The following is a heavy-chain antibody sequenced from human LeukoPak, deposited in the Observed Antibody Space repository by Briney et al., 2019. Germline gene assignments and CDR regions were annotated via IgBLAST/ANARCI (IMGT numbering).Heavy chain of an antibody. CDR3: ARGIPQTGVMLDY. J-gene: IGHJ4*02. CDR2: IWYDGSNK. CDR1: GFTFSSYG. V-gene: IGHV3-33*01. D-gene: IGHD2-21*01. Sequence: PGGSLRLSCAASGFTFSSYGMHWVRQAPGKGLEWVAVIWYDGSNKYYADSVKGRFTISRDNSNNTLYLQMNSLRAEDTAVYYCARGIPQTGVMLDYWGQGTLVTVPS.